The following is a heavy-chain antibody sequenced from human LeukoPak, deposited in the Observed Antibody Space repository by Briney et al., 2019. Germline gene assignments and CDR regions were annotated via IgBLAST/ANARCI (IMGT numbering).Heavy chain of an antibody. D-gene: IGHD3-9*01. CDR1: GFTFSNYY. J-gene: IGHJ2*01. CDR2: TSESNDNI. CDR3: ARARYHYDNTGHSYWYFDL. V-gene: IGHV3-21*01. Sequence: GVLRLSCAASGFTFSNYYMHWLRQAPFRGLEWVSSTSESNDNIKYADSVKARFTISRDNAKTSLYLQMNNLRADDTAVYYCARARYHYDNTGHSYWYFDLWGRGTLVTVSS.